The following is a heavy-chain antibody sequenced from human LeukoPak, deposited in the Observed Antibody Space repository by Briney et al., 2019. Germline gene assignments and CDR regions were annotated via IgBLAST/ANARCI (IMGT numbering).Heavy chain of an antibody. V-gene: IGHV3-7*03. J-gene: IGHJ3*02. CDR1: GFTFSTYW. CDR2: IKQDGSET. D-gene: IGHD1-26*01. Sequence: GGSLRLSCAASGFTFSTYWMTWVRQAPGKGLDWVGNIKQDGSETYYADSLKGRFTISRDNAKNSLYLQMNSLRAEDTAVYYCARGGSYLSAFDIWGQGTMVTVSS. CDR3: ARGGSYLSAFDI.